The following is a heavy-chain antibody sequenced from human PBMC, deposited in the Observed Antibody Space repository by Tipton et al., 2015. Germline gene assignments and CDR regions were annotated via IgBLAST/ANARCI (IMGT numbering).Heavy chain of an antibody. CDR3: ARFDYGDYLTGFDP. D-gene: IGHD4-17*01. V-gene: IGHV4-61*01. Sequence: LRLSCTVSGGSVTSGSYYWSWIRQPPGKGLEWIGYISYTDGAHYNPALKSRVTISVDTSKNQFSLKLSSVTAADTAVYYCARFDYGDYLTGFDPWGQGTLVTVSS. J-gene: IGHJ5*02. CDR2: ISYTDGA. CDR1: GGSVTSGSYY.